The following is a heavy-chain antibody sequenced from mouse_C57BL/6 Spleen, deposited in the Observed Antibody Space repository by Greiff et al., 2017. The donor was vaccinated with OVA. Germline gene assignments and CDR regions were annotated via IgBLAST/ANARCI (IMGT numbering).Heavy chain of an antibody. D-gene: IGHD3-1*01. J-gene: IGHJ2*01. CDR3: AVSGSNFFDY. CDR1: GYTFTDYY. Sequence: VQLQQSGPVLVKPGASVKMSCKASGYTFTDYYMNWVKQSHGKSLEWIGVINPYNGGTSYNQKFKGKATLTVDKSSSTAYMELNSLTSEDSAVYYCAVSGSNFFDYWGQGTTLTVSS. V-gene: IGHV1-19*01. CDR2: INPYNGGT.